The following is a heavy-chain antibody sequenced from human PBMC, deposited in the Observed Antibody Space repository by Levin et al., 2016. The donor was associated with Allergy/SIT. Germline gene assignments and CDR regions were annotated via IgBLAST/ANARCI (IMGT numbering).Heavy chain of an antibody. J-gene: IGHJ4*02. CDR3: ASGPRGYTDDYGVSDY. Sequence: WVRQAPGQGLEWVGIINPSGGSTSYVQKFQGRVTMTRDTSTSTVYMEVSSLRSEDTAVYYCASGPRGYTDDYGVSDYWGQGTLVTVSS. V-gene: IGHV1-46*03. D-gene: IGHD5-18*01. CDR2: INPSGGST.